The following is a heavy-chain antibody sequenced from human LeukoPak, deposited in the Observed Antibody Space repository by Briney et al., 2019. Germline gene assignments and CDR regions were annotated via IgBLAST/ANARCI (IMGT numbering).Heavy chain of an antibody. D-gene: IGHD3-10*01. Sequence: ASVKVSCKASGYTFTGYYMHWVRQAPGQGLEWMGWINPNSGGTNYAQKFQGRVTMTRDTSISTAYMELSRLRSDDTAVYYCARVYGSGSVPYYFDYWGQGTLVTVSS. CDR2: INPNSGGT. CDR3: ARVYGSGSVPYYFDY. J-gene: IGHJ4*02. CDR1: GYTFTGYY. V-gene: IGHV1-2*02.